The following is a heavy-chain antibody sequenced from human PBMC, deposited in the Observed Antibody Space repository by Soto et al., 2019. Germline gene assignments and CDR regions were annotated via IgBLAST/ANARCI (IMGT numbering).Heavy chain of an antibody. CDR2: IYYSGST. D-gene: IGHD2-2*01. V-gene: IGHV4-30-4*01. CDR1: GGSISSGDYY. J-gene: IGHJ5*02. Sequence: QVQLQESGPGLVKPSQTLSLTCTVSGGSISSGDYYWSWIRQPPGKGLEWIGYIYYSGSTYYNPSLKSRVTISVDTSKNQFSLKLSSVTATDTAVYYCARATIVLVPAAMVSHWFDPWGQGTLVTVSS. CDR3: ARATIVLVPAAMVSHWFDP.